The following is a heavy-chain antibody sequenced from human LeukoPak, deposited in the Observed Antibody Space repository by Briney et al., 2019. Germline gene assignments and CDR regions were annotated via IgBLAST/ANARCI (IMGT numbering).Heavy chain of an antibody. V-gene: IGHV3-11*04. CDR1: GFTFSDYY. CDR3: ARFKLSSGYDPFDY. CDR2: ISSSGSII. D-gene: IGHD5-12*01. J-gene: IGHJ4*02. Sequence: GGSLRLSCAASGFTFSDYYMSWIRQAPGKGLEWVSYISSSGSIIYYADSVKGRFTISRDNVKNSLYLQMNSLRAEDTAVYYCARFKLSSGYDPFDYWGQGTLATVSS.